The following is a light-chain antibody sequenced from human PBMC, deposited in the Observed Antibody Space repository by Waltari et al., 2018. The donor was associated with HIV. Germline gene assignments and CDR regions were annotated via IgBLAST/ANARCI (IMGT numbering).Light chain of an antibody. V-gene: IGKV3-15*01. J-gene: IGKJ2*01. Sequence: EIVMTQSPATLSVSPGERATLSCRASQSVGSDLAWYQQKPGQAPRLVIYGASTRATGIPARFSGSGSGTEFTLTISSLQSADFAVYYCQQYYNWLPYTVGQGTKLEIK. CDR1: QSVGSD. CDR2: GAS. CDR3: QQYYNWLPYT.